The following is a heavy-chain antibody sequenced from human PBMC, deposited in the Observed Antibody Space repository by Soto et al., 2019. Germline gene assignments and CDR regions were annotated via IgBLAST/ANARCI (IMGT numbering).Heavy chain of an antibody. J-gene: IGHJ4*02. Sequence: EVQLLESGGGLVQPAGSLRLSCAASGFTFSVYTMSWFRQAPGRGLEWVSSIYGNGRSTFYSTSVKGRFTITRDNSGNTVYVQKSSLRVEDTAIYYCAKDFTPDSRWDIDYWGRGSMVAVSS. V-gene: IGHV3-23*01. CDR1: GFTFSVYT. CDR3: AKDFTPDSRWDIDY. CDR2: IYGNGRST. D-gene: IGHD1-26*01.